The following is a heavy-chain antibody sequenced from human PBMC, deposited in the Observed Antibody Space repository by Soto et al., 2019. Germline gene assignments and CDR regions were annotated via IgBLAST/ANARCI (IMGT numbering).Heavy chain of an antibody. V-gene: IGHV3-23*01. CDR2: ISGSGGST. CDR1: GFTFSSYA. Sequence: PGGSLRLSCAASGFTFSSYAMSWVRQAPGKGLEWVSAISGSGGSTYYADSVKGRFTISRDNSKNTLYLQMNSLRAEDTAVYYCAKLASSSDSSGYYPARNPFDYWGQGTLVTVSS. D-gene: IGHD3-22*01. J-gene: IGHJ4*02. CDR3: AKLASSSDSSGYYPARNPFDY.